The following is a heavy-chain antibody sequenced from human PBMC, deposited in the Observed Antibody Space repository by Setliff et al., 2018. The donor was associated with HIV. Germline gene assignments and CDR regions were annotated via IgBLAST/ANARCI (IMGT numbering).Heavy chain of an antibody. Sequence: TSETLSLTCTVSDGSISSSSYSWGWIRQPPGKGLEWIGSIYYSGGTYYTPSLKSRVTISVDTSKNQSSLKLSSVTAADTAVYYRAREWRGRYYYYMDVWGKETMVTVSS. V-gene: IGHV4-39*07. CDR2: IYYSGGT. CDR1: DGSISSSSYS. D-gene: IGHD3-10*01. J-gene: IGHJ6*03. CDR3: AREWRGRYYYYMDV.